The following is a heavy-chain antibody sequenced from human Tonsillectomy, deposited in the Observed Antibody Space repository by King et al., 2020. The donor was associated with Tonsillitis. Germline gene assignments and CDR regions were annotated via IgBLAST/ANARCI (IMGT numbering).Heavy chain of an antibody. V-gene: IGHV3-49*03. CDR2: IRSKAYGGTT. CDR3: SRYYDSSGYPPYDY. J-gene: IGHJ4*02. CDR1: GFTFGDYA. Sequence: VQLVESGGGLVQPGRSLRLSCTASGFTFGDYAMSWFRQAPGKGLEWVGLIRSKAYGGTTEYAASVKGRFTISRDDSKSIAYLQMNSLKTEDTAVYYCSRYYDSSGYPPYDYWGQGTLVTVSS. D-gene: IGHD3-22*01.